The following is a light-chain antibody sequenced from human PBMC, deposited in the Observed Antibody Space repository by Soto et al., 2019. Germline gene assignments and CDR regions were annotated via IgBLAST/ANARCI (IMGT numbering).Light chain of an antibody. V-gene: IGLV1-47*01. Sequence: QSVLTQPPSASGTPGQRVTISCSGSSSNIGSNYVYWYQKVPGTAPKLLVYRNDQRPYGVPDRFSGSKSGTSDSLAISRLRSEVEAEYFCSTWDDSLSGIIFGGGTKVPV. CDR3: STWDDSLSGII. CDR2: RND. J-gene: IGLJ2*01. CDR1: SSNIGSNY.